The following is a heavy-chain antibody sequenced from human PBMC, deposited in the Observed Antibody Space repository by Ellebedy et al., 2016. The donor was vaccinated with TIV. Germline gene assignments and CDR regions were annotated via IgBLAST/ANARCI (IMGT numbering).Heavy chain of an antibody. Sequence: ASVKVSCKASGYIFTSYYMHWVRQAPGQGLEWMGIINPSGGSTSYAQKFQGRVTITADKSTSTAYMELSSLSSEDTAVYYCAREMGIAGEYYYYGMDVWGQGTTVTVSS. D-gene: IGHD6-13*01. CDR2: INPSGGST. CDR3: AREMGIAGEYYYYGMDV. J-gene: IGHJ6*02. CDR1: GYIFTSYY. V-gene: IGHV1-46*01.